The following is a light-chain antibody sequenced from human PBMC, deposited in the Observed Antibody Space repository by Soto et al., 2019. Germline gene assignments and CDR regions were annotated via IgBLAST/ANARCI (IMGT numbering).Light chain of an antibody. Sequence: DIVMTQSPLSLPVTPGEPASISCRSSQSLLHSNGYSCLDWYLQKPGQSPQLLIYLGSNRASGVPDRFSGSGSGTDFTLKISRVEAEDVGLYYCMQSLQTPLTFCGGTKVEIK. V-gene: IGKV2-28*01. CDR1: QSLLHSNGYSC. J-gene: IGKJ4*01. CDR2: LGS. CDR3: MQSLQTPLT.